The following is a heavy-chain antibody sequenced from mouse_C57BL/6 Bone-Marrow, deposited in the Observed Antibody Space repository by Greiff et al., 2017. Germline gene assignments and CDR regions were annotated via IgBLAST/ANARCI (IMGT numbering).Heavy chain of an antibody. Sequence: VQVVESDAELVKPGASVKISCKVSGYTFTDHTIHWMKQRPEQGLEWIGYIYPRDGSTTYNEKFKGKATLTADKSSSTAYMQLNRLTSEDSAVYFCEREGKILAITTGRGYYFDYWGQGTTLTVSS. CDR1: GYTFTDHT. CDR2: IYPRDGST. J-gene: IGHJ2*01. CDR3: EREGKILAITTGRGYYFDY. V-gene: IGHV1-78*01. D-gene: IGHD1-1*01.